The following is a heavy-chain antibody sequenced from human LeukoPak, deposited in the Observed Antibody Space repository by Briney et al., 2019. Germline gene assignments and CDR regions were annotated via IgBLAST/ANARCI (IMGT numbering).Heavy chain of an antibody. D-gene: IGHD3-22*01. CDR3: ARYYYDSSGYSDAFDI. Sequence: SETLSLTCTVSGGSISSYYWSWIRQSPGKGLEWIRYIYYSGSTNYNPSLKSRVTISVDTSKNQFSLKLSSVTAADTAVYYCARYYYDSSGYSDAFDIWGQGTMVTVSS. V-gene: IGHV4-59*08. J-gene: IGHJ3*02. CDR1: GGSISSYY. CDR2: IYYSGST.